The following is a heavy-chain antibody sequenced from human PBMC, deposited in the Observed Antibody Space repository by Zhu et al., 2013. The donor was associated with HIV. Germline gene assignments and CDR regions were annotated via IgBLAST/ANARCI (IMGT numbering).Heavy chain of an antibody. CDR3: ARGGGRYSDYDPFDY. CDR1: GGSISGYH. V-gene: IGHV4-59*01. D-gene: IGHD5-12*01. Sequence: VQLQQSGPGLVKPSETLSLTCTVSGGSISGYHWSWVRQPPGKGLEWIGYIYYSGSPKYNPSLKSRVTMSADTSKKQLSLNLSSVTAADTAVYYCARGGGRYSDYDPFDYWGQGTLVTVSS. J-gene: IGHJ4*02. CDR2: IYYSGSP.